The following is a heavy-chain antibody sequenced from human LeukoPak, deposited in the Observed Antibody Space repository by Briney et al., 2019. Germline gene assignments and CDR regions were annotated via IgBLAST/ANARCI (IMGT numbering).Heavy chain of an antibody. CDR1: GYTFNNSG. Sequence: ASVKVSCKASGYTFNNSGISWLREAPGQGLEWMGWINARNGFTNYAQKFQGRLTMTTDTSTTTAHMDLRGLTSDDTAVYYCARDREGTGIWRVYWGQGTLVTVSS. CDR3: ARDREGTGIWRVY. V-gene: IGHV1-18*01. D-gene: IGHD1-1*01. J-gene: IGHJ4*02. CDR2: INARNGFT.